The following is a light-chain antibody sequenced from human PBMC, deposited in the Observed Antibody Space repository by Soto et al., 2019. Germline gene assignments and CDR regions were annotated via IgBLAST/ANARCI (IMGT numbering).Light chain of an antibody. CDR1: QSISRL. V-gene: IGKV1-5*01. J-gene: IGKJ4*01. Sequence: DIQLAQSPSTLSASVGDRVTITCRASQSISRLLAWYQQKPGKAPKVLIYDASNLGSGVPSRFSGSGSGTEFTLTISSLQPDDFATYYCQWYNTCFGGGTKV. CDR2: DAS. CDR3: QWYNTC.